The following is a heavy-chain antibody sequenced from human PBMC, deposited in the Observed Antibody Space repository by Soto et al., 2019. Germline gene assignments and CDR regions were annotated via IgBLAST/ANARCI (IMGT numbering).Heavy chain of an antibody. V-gene: IGHV3-23*01. J-gene: IGHJ6*02. CDR3: ASYYDSSGYYRTYYYYYGVDV. CDR2: ISGSGGST. D-gene: IGHD3-22*01. Sequence: GGSLRLSCAASGFTFSSYAMSWVRQAPGKGLEWVSAISGSGGSTYYADSVKGRFTISRDNSKNTLYLQMNSLRAEDTAVYYCASYYDSSGYYRTYYYYYGVDVWGQGTTVTVS. CDR1: GFTFSSYA.